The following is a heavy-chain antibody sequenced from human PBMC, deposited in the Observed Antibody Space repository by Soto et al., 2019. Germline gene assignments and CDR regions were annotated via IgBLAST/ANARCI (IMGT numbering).Heavy chain of an antibody. J-gene: IGHJ4*02. CDR2: ISAYNANT. CDR1: GYTFTSYG. D-gene: IGHD5-12*01. CDR3: ARDPHRDGYALVFDY. V-gene: IGHV1-18*01. Sequence: QVQLVQSGAEVKKPGASVKVSCKASGYTFTSYGISWVRQAPGQGLEWMGWISAYNANTQYAQRLQGRVTMTTDTSTSTAYMELWSLRSDDTAVYYCARDPHRDGYALVFDYWGQGTLVTVSS.